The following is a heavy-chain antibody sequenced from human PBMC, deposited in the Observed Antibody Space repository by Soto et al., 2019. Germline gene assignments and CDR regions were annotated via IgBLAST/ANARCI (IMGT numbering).Heavy chain of an antibody. Sequence: QVQLVQSGAEVKKPGSSLRVSCKVSGGTSRTYAINWIRQAPGQGLEWMGGITPISGATNYAQKFQGRVTITADESTSTAYMDLSSLTSDDTAIYYCARAGTWGQGSPVTVSS. V-gene: IGHV1-69*01. CDR3: ARAGT. J-gene: IGHJ5*02. CDR1: GGTSRTYA. CDR2: ITPISGAT.